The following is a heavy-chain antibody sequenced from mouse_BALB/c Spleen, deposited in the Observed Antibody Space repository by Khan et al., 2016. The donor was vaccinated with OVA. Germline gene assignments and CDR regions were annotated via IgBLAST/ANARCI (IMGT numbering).Heavy chain of an antibody. V-gene: IGHV5-6*01. J-gene: IGHJ3*01. CDR1: GFTFSTYG. CDR2: ISSDGTYT. D-gene: IGHD4-1*01. CDR3: ASHLTGSFAY. Sequence: VQGVESGGDLVKPGGSLKLSCAASGFTFSTYGMSWVRQTPDKRLEWVATISSDGTYTYYPDSVKGRFTISRDNAKNTLYLQMISLKSEDTAMYYCASHLTGSFAYWGQGTLVTVSA.